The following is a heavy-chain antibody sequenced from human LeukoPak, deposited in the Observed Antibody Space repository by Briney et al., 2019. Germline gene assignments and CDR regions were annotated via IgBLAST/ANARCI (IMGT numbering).Heavy chain of an antibody. Sequence: GGSLRLSCAASGFTFSSYWMHWVRQAPGKGLVWVSRINSDGSSTSYADSVKGRFTISRDNSKNTLYLQMNSLRAEDTAVYYCARDLLYSSPPAYGMDVWGQGTTVTVSS. V-gene: IGHV3-74*01. CDR3: ARDLLYSSPPAYGMDV. D-gene: IGHD6-13*01. CDR2: INSDGSST. CDR1: GFTFSSYW. J-gene: IGHJ6*02.